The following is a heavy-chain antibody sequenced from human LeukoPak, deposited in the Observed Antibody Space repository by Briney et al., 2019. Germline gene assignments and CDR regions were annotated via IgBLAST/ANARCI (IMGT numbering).Heavy chain of an antibody. CDR1: GGTFSSYA. D-gene: IGHD6-19*01. V-gene: IGHV1-69*13. CDR2: IIPIFGTA. Sequence: SVKVSCKACGGTFSSYAISWVRQAPGQGLEWMGGIIPIFGTANYAQKFQGRVTITADESTSTAYMELSSLRSEDTAVYYCASDNIAVAGPFDCWGQGTLVTVSS. J-gene: IGHJ4*02. CDR3: ASDNIAVAGPFDC.